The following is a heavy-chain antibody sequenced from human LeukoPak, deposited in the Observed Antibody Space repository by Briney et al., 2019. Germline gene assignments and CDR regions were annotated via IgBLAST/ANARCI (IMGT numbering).Heavy chain of an antibody. CDR3: ARDYGVWFGEHYYYNGMDV. J-gene: IGHJ6*02. CDR1: GVTISSPS. D-gene: IGHD3-10*01. Sequence: SETLSLTCTVSGVTISSPSRTWIRQPAGKGLEWIARFNTSGIANYNPALKSRVTMSVDTSKNQFSLKVTSVTAADTAIYYCARDYGVWFGEHYYYNGMDVWGQGISVTVSS. V-gene: IGHV4-4*07. CDR2: FNTSGIA.